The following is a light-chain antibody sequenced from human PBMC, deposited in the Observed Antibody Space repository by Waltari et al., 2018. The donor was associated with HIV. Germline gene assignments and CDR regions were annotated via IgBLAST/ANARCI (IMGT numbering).Light chain of an antibody. CDR1: ESVSSD. J-gene: IGKJ4*01. CDR2: GAS. V-gene: IGKV3-15*01. Sequence: EIVMTQFPATMSVAPGDRVTLTCRASESVSSDLGWYQQKHGQAPRLLIYGASTSATGIPARFSGSGSGTEFTLTISSLQSEDFAVYYCQQYHNWPPLTFGGGTKVEIK. CDR3: QQYHNWPPLT.